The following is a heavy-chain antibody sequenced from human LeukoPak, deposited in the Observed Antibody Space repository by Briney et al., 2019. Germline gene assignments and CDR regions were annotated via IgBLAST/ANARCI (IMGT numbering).Heavy chain of an antibody. CDR1: GYTFTGYY. D-gene: IGHD5-18*01. CDR2: INPNSGGT. Sequence: GASVKVSCKASGYTFTGYYMHWVRQAPGQGLEWMGRINPNSGGTNYAQKFQGRVTMTRDTSISTAYMELSRLRSDDTAVYYCARVGSAMVEWEVYYFDYWGQGTLVTVSS. J-gene: IGHJ4*02. CDR3: ARVGSAMVEWEVYYFDY. V-gene: IGHV1-2*06.